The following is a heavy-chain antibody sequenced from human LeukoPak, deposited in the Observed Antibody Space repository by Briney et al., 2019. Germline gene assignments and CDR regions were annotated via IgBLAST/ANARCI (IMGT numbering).Heavy chain of an antibody. CDR3: ASKSWIQLWFPFDY. V-gene: IGHV3-53*01. CDR1: GFTVSSNY. J-gene: IGHJ4*02. Sequence: PGGSLRLSCAASGFTVSSNYMSWVRQAPGKGPECVSVIYSGGSTYYADSVKGRFTISRDNSKNTLYLQMNSLRPEDTAVYYCASKSWIQLWFPFDYWGQGTLVTVSS. D-gene: IGHD5-18*01. CDR2: IYSGGST.